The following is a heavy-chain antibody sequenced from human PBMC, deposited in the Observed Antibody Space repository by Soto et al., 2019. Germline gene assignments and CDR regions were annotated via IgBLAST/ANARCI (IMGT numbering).Heavy chain of an antibody. CDR3: ARGKDGRRAGTYYFDMDV. CDR1: GFSIRDYW. V-gene: IGHV3-7*01. J-gene: IGHJ6*03. D-gene: IGHD1-1*01. CDR2: IKQDGSEK. Sequence: EEQLVESGGGLVQPGGSLRLSCAASGFSIRDYWMTWVRQAPGKGLDWVANIKQDGSEKFYVDSLKGRFTISRDNAKNSVYLLMNSLGADDTAVYYCARGKDGRRAGTYYFDMDVWGKGTTVTLSS.